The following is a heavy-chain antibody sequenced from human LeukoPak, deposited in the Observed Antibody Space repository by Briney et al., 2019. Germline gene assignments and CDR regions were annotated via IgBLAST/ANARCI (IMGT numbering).Heavy chain of an antibody. CDR3: ARVVGYSYSDY. Sequence: ASVKVSCKASGYTFTGYYMHWVRQAPGQGLEWMGWINPNSGGTDYAQSFQGRITLTTDTSTTTAYMELRSLRSDDTAVYYCARVVGYSYSDYWGQGSLVTVSS. CDR2: INPNSGGT. CDR1: GYTFTGYY. V-gene: IGHV1-2*02. J-gene: IGHJ4*02. D-gene: IGHD2-21*02.